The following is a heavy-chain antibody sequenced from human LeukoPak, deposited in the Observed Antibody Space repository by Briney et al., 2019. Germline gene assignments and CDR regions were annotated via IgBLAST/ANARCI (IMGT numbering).Heavy chain of an antibody. CDR3: AKESSRRGYCSSTSCYDGAVDY. D-gene: IGHD2-2*01. J-gene: IGHJ4*02. CDR1: GFTFSSYA. CDR2: ISGSGGST. Sequence: PGGSLRLSCAASGFTFSSYAMSWVRQAPGKGLEWVPAISGSGGSTYYADSVKGRFTISRDNSKNTLYLQMNSLRAEDTAVYYCAKESSRRGYCSSTSCYDGAVDYWGQGTLVPVSS. V-gene: IGHV3-23*01.